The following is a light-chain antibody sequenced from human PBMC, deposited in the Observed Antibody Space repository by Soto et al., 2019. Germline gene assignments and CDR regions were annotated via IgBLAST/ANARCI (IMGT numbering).Light chain of an antibody. CDR3: AAWDDSLNGPV. CDR1: SSNIGSYT. V-gene: IGLV1-44*01. Sequence: QAVVTQPPSASGAPGQRVTISCSGSSSNIGSYTVIWYQQLPGTAPKLLIYSNHQRPSGVPDRFTGSKSGTSASLAISGLQSADEADYYCAAWDDSLNGPVFAGGTKLTVL. J-gene: IGLJ2*01. CDR2: SNH.